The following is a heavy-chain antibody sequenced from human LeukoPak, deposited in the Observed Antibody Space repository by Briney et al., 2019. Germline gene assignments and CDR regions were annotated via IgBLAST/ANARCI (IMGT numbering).Heavy chain of an antibody. J-gene: IGHJ1*01. V-gene: IGHV5-51*01. CDR1: GYSFTSYW. CDR2: IYPGDSDT. Sequence: PGESLKISCKGSGYSFTSYWIGWVRQMPGKGLEWMGIIYPGDSDTRYSPSFQGQVTISADKSISTAYLQWSSLKASDTALAYCGGDCYPNYNGPFQHWGQGTLVTVSS. D-gene: IGHD2-21*02. CDR3: GGDCYPNYNGPFQH.